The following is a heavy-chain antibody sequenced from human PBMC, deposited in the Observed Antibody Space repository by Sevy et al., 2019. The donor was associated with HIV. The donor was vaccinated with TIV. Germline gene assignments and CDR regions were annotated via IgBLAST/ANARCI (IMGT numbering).Heavy chain of an antibody. CDR2: FDPQHGRT. V-gene: IGHV1-24*01. CDR3: ATTRTERNWYGGTFYYDYAMDV. CDR1: GDSLTELS. Sequence: APVKVSCKVSGDSLTELSMFWVRQAPGKGLEWMGGFDPQHGRTIYTQKFEARVTMTEDKSAETAYMELTSLKFEDTAVYFCATTRTERNWYGGTFYYDYAMDVWGQGTSVTVSS. D-gene: IGHD1-1*01. J-gene: IGHJ6*02.